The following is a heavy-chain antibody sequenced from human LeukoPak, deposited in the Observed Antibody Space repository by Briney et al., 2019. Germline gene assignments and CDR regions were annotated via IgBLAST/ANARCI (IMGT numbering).Heavy chain of an antibody. D-gene: IGHD3-22*01. V-gene: IGHV4-34*01. CDR2: INHSGST. CDR1: GGSFSGYY. Sequence: SETLSLTCAVYGGSFSGYYWSWIRQPPGKGLEWIGEINHSGSTNYNPSLKGRVTISVDTSKNQFSLKLSSVTAADTAVYYCARRSYHYYDSSGYYDQFDYWGQGTLVTVSS. J-gene: IGHJ4*02. CDR3: ARRSYHYYDSSGYYDQFDY.